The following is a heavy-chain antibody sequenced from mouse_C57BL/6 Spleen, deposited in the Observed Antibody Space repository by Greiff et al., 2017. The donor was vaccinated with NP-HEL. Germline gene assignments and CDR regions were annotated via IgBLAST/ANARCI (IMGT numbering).Heavy chain of an antibody. J-gene: IGHJ4*01. Sequence: EVQLVESGGGLVKPGGSLKLSCAASGFTFSDYGMHWVRQAPEKGLEWVAYISSGSSTIYYADTVKGRFTISRDNAKNTLFLQMTSLRSEDTAMYYCARSNPYYAMDYWGQGTSVTVSS. V-gene: IGHV5-17*01. CDR1: GFTFSDYG. D-gene: IGHD4-1*01. CDR3: ARSNPYYAMDY. CDR2: ISSGSSTI.